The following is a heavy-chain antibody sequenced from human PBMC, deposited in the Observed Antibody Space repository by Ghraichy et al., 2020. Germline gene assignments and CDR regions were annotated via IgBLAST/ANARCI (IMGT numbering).Heavy chain of an antibody. CDR2: ISSTSSYK. J-gene: IGHJ4*02. V-gene: IGHV3-21*01. Sequence: GGSLRLSCAASGFTFSSSTMDWFRQAPGKGLEWVSSISSTSSYKYYAESVKGRFTISRDNAKSSLYLQMNNLRAEDMAIYFCGREAAGSEGGDFWGQGVLVTVSS. CDR3: GREAAGSEGGDF. D-gene: IGHD6-13*01. CDR1: GFTFSSST.